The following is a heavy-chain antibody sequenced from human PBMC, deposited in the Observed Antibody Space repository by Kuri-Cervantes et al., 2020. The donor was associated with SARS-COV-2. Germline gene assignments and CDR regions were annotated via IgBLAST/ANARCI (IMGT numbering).Heavy chain of an antibody. Sequence: ASVKVSCKASGYTFTSQYLHWVRQAPGQGLEGMGIINPSGGSTNYAQKFQGRVTMTGDTSTSTVYMELSSLRSELTAVYYCAGESGGYCSGGSCSTNWFDPWGQGTLVTVSS. CDR3: AGESGGYCSGGSCSTNWFDP. V-gene: IGHV1-46*01. J-gene: IGHJ5*02. CDR2: INPSGGST. CDR1: GYTFTSQY. D-gene: IGHD2-15*01.